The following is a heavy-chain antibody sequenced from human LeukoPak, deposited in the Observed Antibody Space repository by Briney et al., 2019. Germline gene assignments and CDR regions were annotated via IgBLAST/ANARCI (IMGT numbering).Heavy chain of an antibody. J-gene: IGHJ4*02. CDR2: ISRSSRTI. CDR3: ARARIPGYFDY. V-gene: IGHV3-48*02. CDR1: GFTFSNHS. Sequence: GGSLRLSCAASGFTFSNHSMDWVRQAPGKGLEWVSYISRSSRTIYYADSVRGRFTISRDNGKNSLYLQMKSLRDEDTAVYYCARARIPGYFDYWGQGSLVTVSS.